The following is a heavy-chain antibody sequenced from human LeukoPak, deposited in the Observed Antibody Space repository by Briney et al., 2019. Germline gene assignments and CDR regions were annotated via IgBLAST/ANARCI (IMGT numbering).Heavy chain of an antibody. CDR2: IYSGGST. D-gene: IGHD1-14*01. J-gene: IGHJ4*02. CDR3: ARGDTGATLSFDY. Sequence: PGGSLRLSCAASGFTVSSNYMSWVRQAPGKGLEWVSVIYSGGSTYYADSVKGRFTISRDNSKNTLYLQMNSLRAEDTAAYYCARGDTGATLSFDYWGQGTLVTVSS. CDR1: GFTVSSNY. V-gene: IGHV3-53*01.